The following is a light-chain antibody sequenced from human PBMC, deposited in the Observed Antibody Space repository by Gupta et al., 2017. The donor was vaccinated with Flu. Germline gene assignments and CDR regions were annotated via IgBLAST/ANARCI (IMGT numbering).Light chain of an antibody. CDR2: YDD. CDR3: AAWDDSLNGYV. V-gene: IGLV1-36*01. J-gene: IGLJ1*01. CDR1: SPNIGNNA. Sequence: QSVLTQPPSVSDAPRQRVTISCSGSSPNIGNNAVNWYQQLPGKAPKLLIYYDDLPPSGVSDRFSGSKSGTSASLAISGLQSEDEADYYCAAWDDSLNGYVFGTGTKVTVL.